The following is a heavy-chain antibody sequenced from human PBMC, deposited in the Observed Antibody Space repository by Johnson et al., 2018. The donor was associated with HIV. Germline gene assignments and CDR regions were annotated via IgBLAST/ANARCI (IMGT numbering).Heavy chain of an antibody. CDR3: ARDGMAATKANI. CDR2: IYSGGST. V-gene: IGHV3-66*01. J-gene: IGHJ3*02. Sequence: VQLVESGGGLVQPGGSLRLSCAASGFTFDDYTMHWVRQAPGKGLEWVSVIYSGGSTYYADSVKGRFTISRDNSKNTLYLQMNSLRAEDTAVYYCARDGMAATKANIWGQGTMVTVSS. CDR1: GFTFDDYT. D-gene: IGHD1-14*01.